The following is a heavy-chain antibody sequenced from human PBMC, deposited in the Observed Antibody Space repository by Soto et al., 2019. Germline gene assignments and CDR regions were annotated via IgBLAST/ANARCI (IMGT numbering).Heavy chain of an antibody. CDR1: GFTFSSYA. V-gene: IGHV3-23*01. CDR2: ISGSGGST. D-gene: IGHD3-22*01. J-gene: IGHJ4*02. CDR3: ATAPRGIVVVIIYYFDY. Sequence: GGSPRLSCAASGFTFSSYAMSWVRQAPGKGLEWVSAISGSGGSTYYADSVKGRFTISGDNSKNTLYLQMNSLRAEDTAVYYCATAPRGIVVVIIYYFDYWGQGTLVTVSS.